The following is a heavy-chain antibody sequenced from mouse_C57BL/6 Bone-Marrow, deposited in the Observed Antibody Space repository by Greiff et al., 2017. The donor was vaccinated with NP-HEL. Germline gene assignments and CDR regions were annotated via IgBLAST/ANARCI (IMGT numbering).Heavy chain of an antibody. V-gene: IGHV1-39*01. CDR3: AREVKITTVVAAESAMDY. J-gene: IGHJ4*01. CDR1: GYSFTDYN. CDR2: INPNYGTT. Sequence: EVQLQQSGPELVKPGASVKISCKASGYSFTDYNMNWVKQSNGKSLEWIGVINPNYGTTSYNQKFKGKATLTVDQSSSTAYMQLNSLTSEDSAVYYCAREVKITTVVAAESAMDYWGQGTSVTVSS. D-gene: IGHD1-1*01.